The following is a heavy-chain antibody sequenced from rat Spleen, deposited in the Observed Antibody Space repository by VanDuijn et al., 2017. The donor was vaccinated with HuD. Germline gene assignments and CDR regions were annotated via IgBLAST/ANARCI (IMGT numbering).Heavy chain of an antibody. J-gene: IGHJ2*01. CDR1: GFTFSNYA. V-gene: IGHV5-22*01. CDR2: ISYEGSST. CDR3: TRRGHTMGLTSRYFDY. Sequence: EVQLVESGGGFVQPGRYLKLSCVASGFTFSNYAMAWVRQAPKQGLEWVASISYEGSSTYYGDSVKGRFTISRDNAKSTLYLQMNSLRSEDTATYYCTRRGHTMGLTSRYFDYWGQGVMVTVSS. D-gene: IGHD1-9*01.